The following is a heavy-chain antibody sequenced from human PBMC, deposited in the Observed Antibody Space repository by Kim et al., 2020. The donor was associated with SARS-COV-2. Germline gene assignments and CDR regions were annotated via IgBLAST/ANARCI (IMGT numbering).Heavy chain of an antibody. J-gene: IGHJ4*02. CDR2: ST. Sequence: STYYADPGQGRFTISRDNSKTTLYLQMNSLRAEDTAVYYCAKRIRGVIDYWGQGTLVTVSS. CDR3: AKRIRGVIDY. D-gene: IGHD3-10*01. V-gene: IGHV3-23*01.